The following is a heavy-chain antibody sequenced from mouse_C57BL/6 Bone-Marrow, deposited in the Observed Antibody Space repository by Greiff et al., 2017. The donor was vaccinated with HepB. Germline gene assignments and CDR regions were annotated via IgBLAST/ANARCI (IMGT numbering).Heavy chain of an antibody. CDR1: GFTFSSYG. D-gene: IGHD1-1*01. Sequence: EVKLVESGGDLVKPGGSLKLSCAASGFTFSSYGMSWVRQTPDKRLEWVATISSGGSYTYYPDSVKGRFTISRDNAKNTLYLQMSSLKSEDTAMYYCARRPYYYGSSGDYWGQGTTLTVSS. CDR2: ISSGGSYT. V-gene: IGHV5-6*02. CDR3: ARRPYYYGSSGDY. J-gene: IGHJ2*01.